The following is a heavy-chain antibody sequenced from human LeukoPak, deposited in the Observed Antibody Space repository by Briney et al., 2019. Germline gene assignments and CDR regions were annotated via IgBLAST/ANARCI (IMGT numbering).Heavy chain of an antibody. V-gene: IGHV3-74*01. J-gene: IGHJ4*02. CDR2: IHGDGRTT. D-gene: IGHD2-8*01. CDR1: GFTFSSYW. Sequence: GGSLRLSCAASGFTFSSYWIHWVRQVPGKGLVWVSRIHGDGRTTTYADSVKGRFTITRDNAKNTLYLQMNSLRAEDTAVYYCARDNGENYHTAFDYWGQGTLVTVSS. CDR3: ARDNGENYHTAFDY.